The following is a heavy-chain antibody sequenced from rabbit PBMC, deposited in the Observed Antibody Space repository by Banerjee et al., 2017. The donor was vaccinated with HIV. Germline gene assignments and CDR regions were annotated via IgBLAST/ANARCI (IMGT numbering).Heavy chain of an antibody. CDR3: ARGDAGSPVYTVYHGMDL. V-gene: IGHV1S40*01. CDR2: IYTGTGST. Sequence: QSLEESGGDLVKPGASLTLTCTASGFSFSSSYHMCWVRQAPGKGLEWIACIYTGTGSTYYANWAKGRFTISKTSSTTVTLQMTSLTAADTATHFCARGDAGSPVYTVYHGMDLWGPGTLVTVS. J-gene: IGHJ6*01. CDR1: GFSFSSSYH. D-gene: IGHD4-2*01.